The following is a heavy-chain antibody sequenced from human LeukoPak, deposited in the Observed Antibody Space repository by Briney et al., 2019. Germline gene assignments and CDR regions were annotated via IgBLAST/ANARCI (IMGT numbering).Heavy chain of an antibody. D-gene: IGHD6-6*01. J-gene: IGHJ4*02. Sequence: PSETLSLTCAVYGGSFSGYYWSWIRQPPGKGLERIGEINHSGSTNYNPSLKSRVTISVDTSKNQFSLKLSSVTAADTAVYYCARFAAEYSSSSVPDYWGQGTLVTVSS. CDR3: ARFAAEYSSSSVPDY. CDR1: GGSFSGYY. CDR2: INHSGST. V-gene: IGHV4-34*01.